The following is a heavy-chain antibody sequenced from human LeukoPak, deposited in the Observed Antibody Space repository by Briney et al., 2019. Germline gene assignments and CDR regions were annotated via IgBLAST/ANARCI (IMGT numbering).Heavy chain of an antibody. V-gene: IGHV3-23*01. CDR1: GSTFSSYG. Sequence: GGSLRLSCAASGSTFSSYGMSWVRQAPGKGLEWVSAISGSGGRIYYADSVKGRFTISRDNSKNTLYLQMNSLRAEDTAVYYCAKAGRGGAITMVRGVKGDYYYMDVGGKGTTVTISS. J-gene: IGHJ6*03. CDR3: AKAGRGGAITMVRGVKGDYYYMDV. D-gene: IGHD3-10*01. CDR2: ISGSGGRI.